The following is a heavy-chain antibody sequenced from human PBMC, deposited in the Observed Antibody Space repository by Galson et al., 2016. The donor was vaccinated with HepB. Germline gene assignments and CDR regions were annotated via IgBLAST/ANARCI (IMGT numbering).Heavy chain of an antibody. CDR2: IYHSGGS. V-gene: IGHV4-31*01. J-gene: IGHJ4*02. Sequence: LSLTCNVSGGSMTVGHYYWSWIRQHPGKGLEWIAYIYHSGGSYYNPSLKSPVTISVDSSKSQFSLNLSSVTAADTAVYYCARTTSSLYFDSWGPGMLVTVSS. D-gene: IGHD2-2*01. CDR3: ARTTSSLYFDS. CDR1: GGSMTVGHYY.